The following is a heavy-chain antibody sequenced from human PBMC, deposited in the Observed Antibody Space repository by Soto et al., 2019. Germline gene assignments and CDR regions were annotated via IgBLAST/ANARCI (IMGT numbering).Heavy chain of an antibody. D-gene: IGHD5-12*01. V-gene: IGHV3-23*01. CDR1: GFSFSSYI. J-gene: IGHJ4*02. CDR2: ISGSGSGT. Sequence: EVQLLESGGGLVQPGESLRVSCAASGFSFSSYIMTWVRQAPGKGLEWVSSISGSGSGTHYADSMKARFTIYRDNSKSTLNLQMNSLSAEDAAVYYCATGLIGGYGRYSGQGAMVTVSS. CDR3: ATGLIGGYGRY.